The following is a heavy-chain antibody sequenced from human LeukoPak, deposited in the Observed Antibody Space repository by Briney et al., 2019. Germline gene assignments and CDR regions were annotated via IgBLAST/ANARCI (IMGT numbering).Heavy chain of an antibody. V-gene: IGHV1-18*01. J-gene: IGHJ4*02. Sequence: ASVKVSCKASGYSFTGYGINWVRQAPGQGLEWMGWISNDNGITNYAQQFQGRVTMDTETYTSTAYMELRSLRSDDTAVYYCARPKHYDFWSGFVGWGQGTLVTVSS. CDR3: ARPKHYDFWSGFVG. CDR1: GYSFTGYG. D-gene: IGHD3-3*01. CDR2: ISNDNGIT.